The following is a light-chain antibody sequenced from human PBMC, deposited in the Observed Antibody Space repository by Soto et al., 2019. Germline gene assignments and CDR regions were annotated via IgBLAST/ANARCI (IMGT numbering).Light chain of an antibody. CDR2: AAS. CDR1: QSISSY. CDR3: QQSYSTPLT. J-gene: IGKJ4*01. V-gene: IGKV1-39*01. Sequence: DIHVTQSTSSLSACVGDRVTITCRGSQSISSYLNWYQQKPGKAPKLLIYAASSLQSGVPSRFSGSGSGTDFTLTISSLQPEDFATYYCQQSYSTPLTFGGGTKVDIK.